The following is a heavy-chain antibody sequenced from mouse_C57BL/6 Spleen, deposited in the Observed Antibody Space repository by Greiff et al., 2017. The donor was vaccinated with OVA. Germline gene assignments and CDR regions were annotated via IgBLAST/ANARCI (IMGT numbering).Heavy chain of an antibody. J-gene: IGHJ4*01. V-gene: IGHV1-47*01. D-gene: IGHD3-2*02. CDR3: ARRLRDAMDY. CDR2: FHPYHDAT. Sequence: QVQLKESGAELVKPGASVTMSCKASGYTFTTYPIEWMKQNHGKSLEWIGNFHPYHDATKYNEKFKGKATLTVEKSSSTVYWELSRLTSDDSAVYYCARRLRDAMDYWGQGTSVTVSS. CDR1: GYTFTTYP.